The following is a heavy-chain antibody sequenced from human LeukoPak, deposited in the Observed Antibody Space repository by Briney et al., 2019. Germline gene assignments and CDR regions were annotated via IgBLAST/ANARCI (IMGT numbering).Heavy chain of an antibody. Sequence: PGGSLRLSCAASGFTFSDYYMSWIRQAPGKGLEWISYISSSGGYTYYADSVKGRFTISRDNAKNSLYPDMYSLRAEDTAVYDCARDSAADYWGQGTLVTVSS. CDR3: ARDSAADY. J-gene: IGHJ4*02. CDR1: GFTFSDYY. CDR2: ISSSGGYT. V-gene: IGHV3-11*05. D-gene: IGHD2-15*01.